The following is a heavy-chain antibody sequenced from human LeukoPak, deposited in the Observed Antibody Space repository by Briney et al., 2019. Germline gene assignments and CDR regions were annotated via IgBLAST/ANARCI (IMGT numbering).Heavy chain of an antibody. CDR2: ISAYNGNT. V-gene: IGHV1-18*04. J-gene: IGHJ5*02. CDR1: GYTFTGYY. CDR3: ARDGTLGATTDWFDP. Sequence: GASVKVSCKASGYTFTGYYTHWVRQAPGQGLEWMGWISAYNGNTNYAQKLQGRVTMTTDTSTSTAYMELRSLRSDDTAVYYCARDGTLGATTDWFDPWGQGTLVTVSS. D-gene: IGHD1-26*01.